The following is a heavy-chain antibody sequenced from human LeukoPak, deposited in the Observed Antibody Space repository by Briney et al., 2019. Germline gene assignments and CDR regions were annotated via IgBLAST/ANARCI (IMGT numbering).Heavy chain of an antibody. D-gene: IGHD4-23*01. J-gene: IGHJ4*02. CDR1: GGSISSYY. Sequence: SSETLSLTCIVSGGSISSYYWAWIRQPPGKGLEWIGYIYYSGSTNYNPSLESQVTMSVDTSKNQFSLKVSSVTAADTAVYYCARAPGSNSLLRFDYWGQGTLVTVSS. V-gene: IGHV4-59*01. CDR2: IYYSGST. CDR3: ARAPGSNSLLRFDY.